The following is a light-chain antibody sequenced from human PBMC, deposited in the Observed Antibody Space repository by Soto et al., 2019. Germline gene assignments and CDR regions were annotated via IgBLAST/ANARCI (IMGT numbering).Light chain of an antibody. CDR2: AAS. Sequence: AIRMTQSPSSFSASTGDRVTITCRASQGISSYLAWYQQKPGKAPKLLIYAASTLQSGVPSRFSGSGSGTDFTLTISCLQSEDFATYYCLQYYSYPPTFGGGTKVEIK. CDR3: LQYYSYPPT. V-gene: IGKV1-8*01. CDR1: QGISSY. J-gene: IGKJ4*01.